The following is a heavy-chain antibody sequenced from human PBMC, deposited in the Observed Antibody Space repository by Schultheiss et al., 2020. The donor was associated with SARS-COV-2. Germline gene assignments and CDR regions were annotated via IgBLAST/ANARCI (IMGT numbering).Heavy chain of an antibody. CDR2: ISGSGGST. CDR3: ARDRGGIAVAGTGGFDY. J-gene: IGHJ4*02. Sequence: GGSLRLSCAASGFTFSSYAMSWVRQAPGKGLEWVSAISGSGGSTYYADSVKGRFTISRDNSKNTLYLQMNSLRAEDTAVYYCARDRGGIAVAGTGGFDYWGQGTLVTVSS. V-gene: IGHV3-23*01. CDR1: GFTFSSYA. D-gene: IGHD6-19*01.